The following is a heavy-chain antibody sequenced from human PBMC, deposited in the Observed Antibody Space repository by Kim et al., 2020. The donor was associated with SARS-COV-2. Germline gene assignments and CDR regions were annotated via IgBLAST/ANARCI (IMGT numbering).Heavy chain of an antibody. CDR2: IYYSGSL. CDR3: VRGGDFWSGYSSSQFDS. D-gene: IGHD3-3*01. Sequence: SETLSLTCTVSGVSITSHYWSWIRQPPGKGLEWIGYIYYSGSLKYNPSLKSRVTISLDTSKNQLSLHLSSVTAADTAVYYCVRGGDFWSGYSSSQFDSWGQGTLVTVSS. V-gene: IGHV4-59*11. CDR1: GVSITSHY. J-gene: IGHJ4*02.